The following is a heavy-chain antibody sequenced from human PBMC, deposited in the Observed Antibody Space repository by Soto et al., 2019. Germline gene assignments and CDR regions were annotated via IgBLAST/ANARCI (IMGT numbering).Heavy chain of an antibody. D-gene: IGHD3-16*01. Sequence: SETLSLTCTVSGGSISSGDYYWSWIRQPPGKGLEWIGYIYYSGSTYYNPSLKSRVTISVDTSKNQFSLKLTSVTVADTAVYYCASYRGALYFESWGPGILVTVS. CDR1: GGSISSGDYY. V-gene: IGHV4-30-4*02. CDR3: ASYRGALYFES. J-gene: IGHJ4*02. CDR2: IYYSGST.